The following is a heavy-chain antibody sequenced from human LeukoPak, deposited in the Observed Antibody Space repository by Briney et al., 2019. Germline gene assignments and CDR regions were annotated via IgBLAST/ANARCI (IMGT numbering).Heavy chain of an antibody. D-gene: IGHD3-22*01. V-gene: IGHV4-59*01. CDR1: GGSISSYY. Sequence: PSETLSLTCTVSGGSISSYYWSWIRQPPGKGLEWIGYIYYSGSTNYNPSLKSRVTISVDTSKNQFSLKLSSLTAADTAVYYCARGLYYYDSSGPGAFDIWGQGTMLTVSS. CDR2: IYYSGST. CDR3: ARGLYYYDSSGPGAFDI. J-gene: IGHJ3*02.